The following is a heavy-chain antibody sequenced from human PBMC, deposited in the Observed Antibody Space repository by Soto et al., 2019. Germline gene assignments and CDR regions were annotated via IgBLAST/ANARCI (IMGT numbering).Heavy chain of an antibody. CDR3: ARAPTNNYGDYPGAFDI. D-gene: IGHD4-17*01. J-gene: IGHJ3*02. Sequence: GGSLRLSCAASGFTFSNAWINWVRQAPGKGLEWVSAIGTAGDTYYPGSVKGRFTISRENAKNSLYLQMNSLRAGDTAVYYCARAPTNNYGDYPGAFDIWGQGTMVTVSS. V-gene: IGHV3-13*01. CDR1: GFTFSNAW. CDR2: IGTAGDT.